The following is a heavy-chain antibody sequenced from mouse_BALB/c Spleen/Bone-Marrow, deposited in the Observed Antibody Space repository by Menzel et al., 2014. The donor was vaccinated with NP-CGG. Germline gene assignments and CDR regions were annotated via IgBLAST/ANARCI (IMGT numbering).Heavy chain of an antibody. D-gene: IGHD2-4*01. Sequence: QVQLQQSGPGLVAPSQSLSITCTASGFSLTGYGVNWVRQPPGKGLEWLGMIWGDGSTDYNSALKSRLSISKDNSKSQAFLKMNSLQTDDTARYYCARALYDYDDLYCAMDYWGQGTSVTVSS. V-gene: IGHV2-6-7*01. CDR3: ARALYDYDDLYCAMDY. CDR2: IWGDGST. CDR1: GFSLTGYG. J-gene: IGHJ4*01.